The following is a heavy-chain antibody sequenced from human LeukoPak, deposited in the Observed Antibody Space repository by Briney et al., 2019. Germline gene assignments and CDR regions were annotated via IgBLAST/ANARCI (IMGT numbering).Heavy chain of an antibody. CDR2: IYYSGST. J-gene: IGHJ6*02. V-gene: IGHV4-59*12. Sequence: SETLSLTCTVSGGYISSYYWSWIRQPPGKGLEWIGYIYYSGSTYYNPSLKSRVTISVDTSKNQFSLKLSSVTAADTAVYYCATNRAVDTGGYYYGMDVWGQGTTVTVSS. CDR3: ATNRAVDTGGYYYGMDV. CDR1: GGYISSYY. D-gene: IGHD1-14*01.